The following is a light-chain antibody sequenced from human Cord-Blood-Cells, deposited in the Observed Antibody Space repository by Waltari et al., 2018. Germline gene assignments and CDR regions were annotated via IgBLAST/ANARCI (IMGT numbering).Light chain of an antibody. V-gene: IGLV2-11*01. CDR1: NSDVGGSNH. CDR3: CSYAGSVV. CDR2: DVS. J-gene: IGLJ2*01. Sequence: QSALPQPRSVSGSPGQSVTISCTGTNSDVGGSNHVSWYQQHPGKAPKLMIYDVSHRPSGVPDRFSGSKSGNTASLTISGLQAEDEADYYCCSYAGSVVFGGGTKLTVL.